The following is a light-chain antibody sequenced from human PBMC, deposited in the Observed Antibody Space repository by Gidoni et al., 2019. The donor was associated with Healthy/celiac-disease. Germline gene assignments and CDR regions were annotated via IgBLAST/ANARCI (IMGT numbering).Light chain of an antibody. Sequence: QSVLTQPPSGTEATRQRVTISWSGSSSNIGNNAGNWYQQLPGKAPKLLIYYDDLLPPVVSARFSVSKSGTSASLAISGLLSEDEADYYCAAWYASLHCVVFCGGTKLTVL. J-gene: IGLJ2*01. CDR2: YDD. CDR3: AAWYASLHCVV. V-gene: IGLV1-36*01. CDR1: SSNIGNNA.